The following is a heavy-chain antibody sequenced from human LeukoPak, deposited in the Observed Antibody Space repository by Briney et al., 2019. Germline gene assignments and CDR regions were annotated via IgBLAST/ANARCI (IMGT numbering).Heavy chain of an antibody. Sequence: GGSLRLSCAASGFTFTTYAMSWVRQAPGKGLEWVSVISGGGDTTYYTESVKGRFTISRDNSKNTLYLQMNSLRAEDTAIYYCAKFSGTYGTTSRVLDSWGQGTLVAVSS. CDR1: GFTFTTYA. J-gene: IGHJ4*02. CDR2: ISGGGDTT. CDR3: AKFSGTYGTTSRVLDS. V-gene: IGHV3-23*01. D-gene: IGHD1-1*01.